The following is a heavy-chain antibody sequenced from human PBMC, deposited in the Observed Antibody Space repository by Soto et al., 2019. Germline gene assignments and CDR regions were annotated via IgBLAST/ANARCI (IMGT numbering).Heavy chain of an antibody. CDR1: GGSIIGYY. Sequence: PSETLSLTCTVSGGSIIGYYWSCIRQPAGKGLEWIGRIYSDGSTNYNPSLKSRVTMSVDTSKNQFSLKLTSMTAADTAMYYCARMRAAGTFDYWGQGTLGTSPQ. V-gene: IGHV4-4*07. CDR2: IYSDGST. J-gene: IGHJ4*02. CDR3: ARMRAAGTFDY. D-gene: IGHD6-13*01.